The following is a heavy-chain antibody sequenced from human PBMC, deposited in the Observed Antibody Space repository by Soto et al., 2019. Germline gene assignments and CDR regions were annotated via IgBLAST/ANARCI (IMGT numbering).Heavy chain of an antibody. J-gene: IGHJ6*02. CDR2: IYPGDSDT. Sequence: GESLKISCKGSGYSFTSYWIGWVRQMPGKGLEWMGIIYPGDSDTRYSPSFQGQVTISADKSISTAYLQWSSLKASDTAMYYCVADGLGAHCGGDCYSNYYYGMDVWGQGTTVTVSS. CDR1: GYSFTSYW. D-gene: IGHD2-21*02. CDR3: VADGLGAHCGGDCYSNYYYGMDV. V-gene: IGHV5-51*01.